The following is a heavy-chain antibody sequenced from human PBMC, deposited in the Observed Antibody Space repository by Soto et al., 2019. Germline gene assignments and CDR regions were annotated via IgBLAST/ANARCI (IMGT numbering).Heavy chain of an antibody. CDR2: ISYDGSNK. V-gene: IGHV3-30-3*01. CDR1: GFTFSSYA. Sequence: GGSLRLSCAASGFTFSSYAMHWVRQAPGKGLKWVAVISYDGSNKYYADSVKGRFTISRDNSKNTLYLQMNSLRAEDTAVYYCAREGPQAPKWLVPPYFDYWGQGTLVTVSS. J-gene: IGHJ4*02. CDR3: AREGPQAPKWLVPPYFDY. D-gene: IGHD6-19*01.